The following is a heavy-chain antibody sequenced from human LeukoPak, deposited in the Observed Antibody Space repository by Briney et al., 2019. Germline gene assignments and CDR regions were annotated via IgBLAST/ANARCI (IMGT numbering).Heavy chain of an antibody. D-gene: IGHD2-8*01. J-gene: IGHJ6*03. Sequence: GASVKVSCKASGYTFTSYGISWVRQAPGQGLEWMGWMNPNSDNTGYAQKFQGRVTMTRNTSISTAYMELSSLTSEDTAIYYCARVTKRDYYYYYMDVWGKGTTVTVSS. CDR3: ARVTKRDYYYYYMDV. CDR1: GYTFTSYG. CDR2: MNPNSDNT. V-gene: IGHV1-8*02.